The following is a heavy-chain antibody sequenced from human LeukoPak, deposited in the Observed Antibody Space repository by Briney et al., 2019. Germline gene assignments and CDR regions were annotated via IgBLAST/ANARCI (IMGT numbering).Heavy chain of an antibody. J-gene: IGHJ4*02. V-gene: IGHV3-23*01. D-gene: IGHD6-19*01. CDR3: AKDKLFSSGWYDY. Sequence: PGGSLRLSCAASEFTFNNYGMSWVRQAPGKGLEWVSATSGSGGSTYYADSVKGRFTISRDNSKNTLFLQMNSLRAEDTALYYCAKDKLFSSGWYDYWGQGTLVTVSS. CDR1: EFTFNNYG. CDR2: TSGSGGST.